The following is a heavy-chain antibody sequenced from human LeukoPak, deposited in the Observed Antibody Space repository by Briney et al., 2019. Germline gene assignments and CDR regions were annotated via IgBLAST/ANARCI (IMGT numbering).Heavy chain of an antibody. Sequence: GGSLRLSCAASGFTFSIYAMHWVRQGPGKGLEHVSGISYNGSQTYYGNPVKDRFTISRDNAKNTVYLQMASLRVDDMAVYYCVRDRGGSGWYYFDYWGQGILVTVSS. CDR1: GFTFSIYA. CDR2: ISYNGSQT. D-gene: IGHD6-19*01. V-gene: IGHV3-64*01. CDR3: VRDRGGSGWYYFDY. J-gene: IGHJ4*02.